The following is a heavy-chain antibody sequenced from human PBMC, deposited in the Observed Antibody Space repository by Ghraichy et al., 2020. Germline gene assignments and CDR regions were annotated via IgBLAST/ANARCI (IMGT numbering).Heavy chain of an antibody. CDR2: IWSDGSHK. D-gene: IGHD6-19*01. CDR3: TRDPPGSGWSFDC. Sequence: ALRLSCAASGFDFTTHAMHWVRQAPGKGLEWVAMIWSDGSHKHYPDSVKGRFTIYRDNSKDTVYLEINSLRAEDSAMYYCTRDPPGSGWSFDCWGQGSLVTVSS. V-gene: IGHV3-33*01. CDR1: GFDFTTHA. J-gene: IGHJ4*02.